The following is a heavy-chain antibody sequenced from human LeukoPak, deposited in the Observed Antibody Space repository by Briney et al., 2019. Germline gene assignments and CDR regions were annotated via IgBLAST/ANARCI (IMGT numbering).Heavy chain of an antibody. CDR3: AQAVSSDGGY. J-gene: IGHJ4*02. Sequence: GGSLRLSCEASGFTFSSYPMHWVRQAPGKGLEWVAVISYDGSNKYYADSVKGRFTISRDNSKNTLYLQMNSLRAEDTAVYYCAQAVSSDGGYWGQGTLVTVSS. D-gene: IGHD4-23*01. CDR1: GFTFSSYP. V-gene: IGHV3-30*03. CDR2: ISYDGSNK.